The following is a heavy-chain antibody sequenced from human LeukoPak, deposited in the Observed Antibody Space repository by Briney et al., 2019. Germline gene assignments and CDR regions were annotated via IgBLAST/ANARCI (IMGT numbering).Heavy chain of an antibody. V-gene: IGHV3-23*01. CDR1: GFTFSSYA. CDR3: AKDPGYGGNSGIDY. CDR2: ISGSGGST. Sequence: GGSLRLSCAASGFTFSSYAMSWVRRAPGKGLEWVSGISGSGGSTYYADSVKGRFTISRDNSKNTVYLQMNSLRADDTAVYYCAKDPGYGGNSGIDYWGQGTLVTVSS. D-gene: IGHD4-23*01. J-gene: IGHJ4*02.